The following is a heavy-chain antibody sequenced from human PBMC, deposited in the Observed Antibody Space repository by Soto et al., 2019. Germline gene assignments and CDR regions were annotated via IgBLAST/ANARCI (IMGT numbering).Heavy chain of an antibody. CDR3: ARVHCGGDCRPGEWFFYYGMDV. CDR1: GYKFVDYY. D-gene: IGHD2-21*01. CDR2: INPRGGDS. Sequence: QGQLVQSGAEMKTPGASVEVSCTASGYKFVDYYIHWVRQAPGQGLEWMGIINPRGGDSRHAQKVQGRVTMTRDTSTSTVYMDLRSLKSEDTAVYYCARVHCGGDCRPGEWFFYYGMDVWGQGTTVTVSS. J-gene: IGHJ6*01. V-gene: IGHV1-46*01.